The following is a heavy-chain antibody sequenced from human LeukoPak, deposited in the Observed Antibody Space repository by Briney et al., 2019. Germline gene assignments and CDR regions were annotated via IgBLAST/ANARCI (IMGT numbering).Heavy chain of an antibody. J-gene: IGHJ6*02. CDR3: ARVGYAGTDFYYGMDV. D-gene: IGHD6-13*01. CDR2: INHSGST. CDR1: GGSFSGYY. V-gene: IGHV4-34*01. Sequence: SETLSLTCAVYGGSFSGYYWSWIRQPPGKGLEWIGEINHSGSTNYNPSLKSRVTISVDTSKNQLSLKLSSVTAADTAVYYCARVGYAGTDFYYGMDVWGQGTTVTVSS.